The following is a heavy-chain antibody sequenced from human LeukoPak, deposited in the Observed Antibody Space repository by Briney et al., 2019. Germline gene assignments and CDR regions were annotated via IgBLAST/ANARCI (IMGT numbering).Heavy chain of an antibody. J-gene: IGHJ3*02. CDR3: ARDSGYDLGDAFDI. CDR1: GGSISSYY. D-gene: IGHD5-12*01. V-gene: IGHV4-59*01. Sequence: TSETLSLTCTVSGGSISSYYWSWIRQPPGQGLEWIGYIYYSGSTNYNPSLKSRVTISVDTSKNQFSLKLSSVTAADTAVYYRARDSGYDLGDAFDIWGQGTMVTVSS. CDR2: IYYSGST.